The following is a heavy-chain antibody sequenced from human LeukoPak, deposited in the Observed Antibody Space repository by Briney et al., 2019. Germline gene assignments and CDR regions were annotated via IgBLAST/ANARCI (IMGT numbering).Heavy chain of an antibody. J-gene: IGHJ4*02. CDR3: ARLEEGTVAWYGGNSAFDY. Sequence: GESLKISCKGSGYNFTTYWIGWVRQMPGKGLEWMGIIYPGDSDTRYSPSFQGQVTISADKSISTAYLQWSSLKASDTAMYYCARLEEGTVAWYGGNSAFDYWGQGTLVTVSS. CDR2: IYPGDSDT. CDR1: GYNFTTYW. D-gene: IGHD4-23*01. V-gene: IGHV5-51*01.